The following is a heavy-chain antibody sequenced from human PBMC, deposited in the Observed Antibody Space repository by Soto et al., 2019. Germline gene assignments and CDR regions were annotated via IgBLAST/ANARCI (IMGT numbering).Heavy chain of an antibody. D-gene: IGHD6-19*01. Sequence: GGSLRLSCAASGFTFSSYAMSWVRQAPGKGLEWVSAISGSGGGTYYADSVKGRFTISRDNSKNTLYLQMNSLRAEDTAVYYCAFAQWLVRDYLYWRQGTLVTVSS. CDR2: ISGSGGGT. CDR1: GFTFSSYA. J-gene: IGHJ4*02. CDR3: AFAQWLVRDYLY. V-gene: IGHV3-23*01.